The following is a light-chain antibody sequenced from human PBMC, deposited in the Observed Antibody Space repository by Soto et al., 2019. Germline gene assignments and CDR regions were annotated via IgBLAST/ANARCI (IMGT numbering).Light chain of an antibody. CDR1: QSISRY. CDR3: QQYYSYPQT. J-gene: IGKJ1*01. Sequence: DIQMTHSPSTLSASVGDRVTITCRASQSISRYLAWYQKKPGKAPKLLIYAASTLQSGVPSRFSGSGSGTDFTLTISCLQSEDFATYYCQQYYSYPQTFGQGTKVDI. CDR2: AAS. V-gene: IGKV1-5*01.